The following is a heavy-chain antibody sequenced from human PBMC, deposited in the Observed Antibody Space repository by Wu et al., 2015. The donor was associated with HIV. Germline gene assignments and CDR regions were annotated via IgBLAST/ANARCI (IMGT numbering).Heavy chain of an antibody. CDR3: ARDFIALNLYYYDSSGYWAPGDY. D-gene: IGHD3-22*01. V-gene: IGHV1-18*01. CDR1: GYTFTSYG. CDR2: ISAYNGNT. Sequence: QVQLVQSGAEVKKPGASVKVSCKASGYTFTSYGISWVRQAPGQGLEWMGWISAYNGNTNYAQKLQGRVTMTTDTSTSTAYMELRSLRSDDTAVYYCARDFIALNLYYYDSSGYWAPGDYWGQGTLVTVSS. J-gene: IGHJ4*02.